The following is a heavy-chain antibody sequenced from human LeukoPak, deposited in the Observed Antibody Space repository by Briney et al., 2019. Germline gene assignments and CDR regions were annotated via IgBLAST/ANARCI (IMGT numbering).Heavy chain of an antibody. V-gene: IGHV1-2*02. CDR1: GYTFTGYY. J-gene: IGHJ4*01. CDR3: ASDQWTASWNGSDY. CDR2: INPNSGGT. D-gene: IGHD1-1*01. Sequence: SVKVSFKSSGYTFTGYYMHWVRQAPGQGLEWMGLINPNSGGTNYSQKFYVRVTITMDTSISTAYMYLSRLRLNDTAVYLCASDQWTASWNGSDYWGQGTLVTVSS.